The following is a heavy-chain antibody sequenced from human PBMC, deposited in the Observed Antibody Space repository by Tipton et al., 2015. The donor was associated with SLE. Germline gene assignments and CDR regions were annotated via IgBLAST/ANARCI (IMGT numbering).Heavy chain of an antibody. Sequence: TLSLTCSVSGHSISSGFYWGWIRQSPGKGLEWIGNFYHRGTTYYNPSLKSRVTISADTSKNHLSLRLISVTAADTAVYYCARGCSSSTCEPFYYFGMDVWGQGTTVTVS. CDR1: GHSISSGFY. D-gene: IGHD2-2*01. CDR2: FYHRGTT. V-gene: IGHV4-38-2*02. CDR3: ARGCSSSTCEPFYYFGMDV. J-gene: IGHJ6*02.